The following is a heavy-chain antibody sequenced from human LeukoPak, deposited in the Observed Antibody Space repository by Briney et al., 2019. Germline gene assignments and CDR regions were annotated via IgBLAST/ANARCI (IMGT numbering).Heavy chain of an antibody. Sequence: SETLSLTCTVSGDSISSYFWSWVRQPAGKGLEWIGRIHPSGSTNYNPSLKSRVTLSVDTSKNQFSLKLSSVTAADTAVYYCARDGDSSGWTRSDYWGQGTLVTVSS. D-gene: IGHD6-19*01. V-gene: IGHV4-4*07. CDR2: IHPSGST. CDR1: GDSISSYF. CDR3: ARDGDSSGWTRSDY. J-gene: IGHJ4*02.